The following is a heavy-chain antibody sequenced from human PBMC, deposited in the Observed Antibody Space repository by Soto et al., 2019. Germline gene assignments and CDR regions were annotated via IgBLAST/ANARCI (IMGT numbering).Heavy chain of an antibody. CDR3: ARQIYDSDTGPNFQYYFDS. D-gene: IGHD3-22*01. J-gene: IGHJ4*02. CDR1: GYSFAGYW. CDR2: IDPSDSQT. V-gene: IGHV5-10-1*01. Sequence: PGESLKISCKGSGYSFAGYWITWVRQKPWKGLEWMGRIDPSDSQTYYSPSFRGHVTISVTKSITTVFLQWSSLRASDTDMYYCARQIYDSDTGPNFQYYFDSWGPGPPITVSS.